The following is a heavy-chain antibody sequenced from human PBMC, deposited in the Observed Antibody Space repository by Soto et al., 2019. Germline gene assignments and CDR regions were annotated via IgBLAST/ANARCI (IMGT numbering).Heavy chain of an antibody. J-gene: IGHJ4*02. CDR3: AREAISSDYFDY. D-gene: IGHD3-22*01. CDR1: GFTVSSNY. V-gene: IGHV3-53*02. CDR2: IYSGGRT. Sequence: EVQLVETGGGLIQPGGCLRLSCAASGFTVSSNYMSWVRQAPGQGLEWVSFIYSGGRTYYADSVKGRFTISRDNSKNTLYLQMNSLRAEDTAVYYCAREAISSDYFDYWGQGTLVIVSS.